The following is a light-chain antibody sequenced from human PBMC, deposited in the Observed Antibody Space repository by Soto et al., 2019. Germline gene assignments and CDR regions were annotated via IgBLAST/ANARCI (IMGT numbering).Light chain of an antibody. V-gene: IGKV1-12*01. CDR3: QQASSFPRT. CDR1: QNISAW. J-gene: IGKJ3*01. Sequence: GGRVTITCRASQNISAWLAWYQQKPGEAPKLLIYAASSLQTGVPSRFSGSGSGTDFTLTIRSLRPEDFATYYCQQASSFPRTFGPGTKVDIK. CDR2: AAS.